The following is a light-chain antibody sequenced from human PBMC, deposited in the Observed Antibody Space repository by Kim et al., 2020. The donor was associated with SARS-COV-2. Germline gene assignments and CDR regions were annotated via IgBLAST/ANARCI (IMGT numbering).Light chain of an antibody. V-gene: IGKV3-20*01. CDR3: HQYDSSPPT. CDR1: QSICRTS. J-gene: IGKJ1*01. Sequence: PGRRATMSCRAGQSICRTSCARYPQIPGQPPRLLVYGALSRATGIPDRFSGSGSGTDFTLTISRLEPEDFAVYYCHQYDSSPPTFGQGTKVDIK. CDR2: GAL.